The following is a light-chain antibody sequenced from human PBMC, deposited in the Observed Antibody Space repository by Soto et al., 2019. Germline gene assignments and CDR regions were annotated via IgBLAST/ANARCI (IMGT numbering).Light chain of an antibody. J-gene: IGKJ1*01. CDR3: QQYSTFPRT. Sequence: AIQLTQSPSSLSASVGYRVTIACRASQGISSYLAWYQQKPGKAPKLLIYKASSLESGVPSRFSGSGSGTEFTLTISSLQPEDFATFYCQQYSTFPRTFGQGTKVDIK. CDR2: KAS. CDR1: QGISSY. V-gene: IGKV1-13*02.